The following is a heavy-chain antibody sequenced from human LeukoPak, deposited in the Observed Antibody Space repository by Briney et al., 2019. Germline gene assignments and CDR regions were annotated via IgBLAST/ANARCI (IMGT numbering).Heavy chain of an antibody. CDR1: GYTFTSYG. CDR3: ARDQGAAAGRRDYYYYYMDV. J-gene: IGHJ6*03. CDR2: IIPIFGTA. V-gene: IGHV1-69*05. D-gene: IGHD6-13*01. Sequence: ASVKVSCKASGYTFTSYGISWVRQAPGQGLEWMGGIIPIFGTANYAQKFQGRVTITTDESTSTAYMELSSLRSEDTAVYYCARDQGAAAGRRDYYYYYMDVWGKGTTVTVSS.